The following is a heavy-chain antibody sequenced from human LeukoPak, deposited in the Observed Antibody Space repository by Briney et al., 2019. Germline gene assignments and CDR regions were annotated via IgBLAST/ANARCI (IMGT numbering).Heavy chain of an antibody. Sequence: ASVKVSCKASGYTFTGYYMHWVRQAPGQGLEWMGWINPNSGGTNYAQKFQGRVTMTRDTSISTAYMELSRLRSDDTAVYYCARLGSGYYFSGSNGNYFDYWGQGTLVTVSS. CDR2: INPNSGGT. CDR1: GYTFTGYY. D-gene: IGHD3-22*01. J-gene: IGHJ4*02. CDR3: ARLGSGYYFSGSNGNYFDY. V-gene: IGHV1-2*02.